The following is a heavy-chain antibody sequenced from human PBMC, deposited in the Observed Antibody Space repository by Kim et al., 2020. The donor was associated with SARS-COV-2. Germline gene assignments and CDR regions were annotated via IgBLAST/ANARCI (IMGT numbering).Heavy chain of an antibody. J-gene: IGHJ4*02. Sequence: YAETFQGRVTMTRNTSISTAYMELSSLRSEDTAVYYWARISYFDWSPFDYWGQGTLVTVSS. CDR3: ARISYFDWSPFDY. D-gene: IGHD3-9*01. V-gene: IGHV1-8*01.